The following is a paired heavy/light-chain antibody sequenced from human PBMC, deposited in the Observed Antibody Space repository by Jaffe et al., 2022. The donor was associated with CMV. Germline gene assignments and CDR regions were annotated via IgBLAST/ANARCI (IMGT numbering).Light chain of an antibody. Sequence: SYELTQPPSVSVSPGQTASITCSGDKLGDKYACWYQQKPGQSPVLVIYQDSKRPSGIPERFSGSNSGNTATLTISGTQAMDEADYYCQAWDSSTGLYVFGTGTKVTVL. CDR3: QAWDSSTGLYV. CDR2: QDS. V-gene: IGLV3-1*01. CDR1: KLGDKY. J-gene: IGLJ1*01.
Heavy chain of an antibody. CDR2: ISSSGSTI. CDR3: ARDPSGGSSYSYYGMDV. J-gene: IGHJ6*02. CDR1: GFTFSDYY. V-gene: IGHV3-11*01. D-gene: IGHD2-15*01. Sequence: QVQLVESGGGLVKPGGSLRLSCAASGFTFSDYYMSWIRQAPGKGLEWVSYISSSGSTIYYADSVKGRFTISRDNAKNSLYLQMNSLRAEDTAVYYCARDPSGGSSYSYYGMDVWGQGTTVTVSS.